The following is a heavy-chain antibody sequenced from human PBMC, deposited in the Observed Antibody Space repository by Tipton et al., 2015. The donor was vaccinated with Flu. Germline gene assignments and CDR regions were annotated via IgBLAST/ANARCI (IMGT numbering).Heavy chain of an antibody. J-gene: IGHJ3*01. D-gene: IGHD5-12*01. V-gene: IGHV4-59*01. CDR2: VYYRGST. Sequence: TLSLTCMIPGGSISSYYWSWIRQSPGRGLEWIGYVYYRGSTSYNPSLKSRVTISVDTSKIQFSLRLNSVTAADTAIYYCARGDPVTMASRYSFDVWGQGTEVSVSP. CDR1: GGSISSYY. CDR3: ARGDPVTMASRYSFDV.